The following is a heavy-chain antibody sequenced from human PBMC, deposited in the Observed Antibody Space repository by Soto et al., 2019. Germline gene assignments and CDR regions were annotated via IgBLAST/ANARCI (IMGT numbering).Heavy chain of an antibody. J-gene: IGHJ4*02. Sequence: GASVKVSCKASGYTFTSYGIIWGRQPPGHGLGWMGWLSSSNGNTNYAQNLQAKATMTTDTPTSAAYLQLRSLSSDDRPVYHFAMDTAMNYWGQGTLVTVSS. CDR2: LSSSNGNT. D-gene: IGHD5-18*01. V-gene: IGHV1-18*01. CDR1: GYTFTSYG. CDR3: AMDTAMNY.